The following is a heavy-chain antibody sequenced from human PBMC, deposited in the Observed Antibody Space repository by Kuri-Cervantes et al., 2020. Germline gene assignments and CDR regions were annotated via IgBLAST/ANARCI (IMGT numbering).Heavy chain of an antibody. D-gene: IGHD3-10*01. V-gene: IGHV2-70*17. CDR3: VRMGGFHFESTDYKDAFDI. CDR1: GFSRSTSGMC. CDR2: IDWDDDK. J-gene: IGHJ3*02. Sequence: SCPTLVKPTQTLTLTCTFTGFSRSTSGMCVRWVRQPPGKALEWLARIDWDDDKFYTTSMKTRLTISKDTSINQVVLTMTNMDPVDTATYFCVRMGGFHFESTDYKDAFDIWGQGTMVTVSS.